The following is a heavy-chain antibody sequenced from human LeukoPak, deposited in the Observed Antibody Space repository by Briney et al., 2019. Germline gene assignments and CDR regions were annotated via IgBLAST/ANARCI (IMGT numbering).Heavy chain of an antibody. CDR1: GFTFSSYA. CDR3: AKGTLGGTVGNCDY. V-gene: IGHV3-23*01. J-gene: IGHJ4*02. D-gene: IGHD4-11*01. CDR2: ISGSGGST. Sequence: SGGSLRLSCAASGFTFSSYAMSWVRQAPGKGLEWVSAISGSGGSTYYADSVKGRFTISRDNSKNTLYLQMNSLRAEDTAVYYCAKGTLGGTVGNCDYWGQGTLVTVSS.